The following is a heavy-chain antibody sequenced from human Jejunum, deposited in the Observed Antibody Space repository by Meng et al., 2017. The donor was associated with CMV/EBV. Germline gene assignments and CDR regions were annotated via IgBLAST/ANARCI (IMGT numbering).Heavy chain of an antibody. CDR2: INRDGSYT. V-gene: IGHV3-74*01. J-gene: IGHJ4*02. CDR3: ARDANCGGDCYSDY. CDR1: GFTFSSYG. D-gene: IGHD2-21*01. Sequence: FGFTFSSYGMNWVRQAPGKGLVWVSRINRDGSYTSYGDSVKGRFTISRDNAKNTLYLQMNSLRAEDTAVYYCARDANCGGDCYSDYWGQGTLVTVSS.